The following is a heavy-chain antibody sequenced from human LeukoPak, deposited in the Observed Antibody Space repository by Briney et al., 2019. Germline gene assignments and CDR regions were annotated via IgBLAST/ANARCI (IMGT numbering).Heavy chain of an antibody. V-gene: IGHV4-38-2*01. J-gene: IGHJ6*03. Sequence: PSETLSLTCAVSGYSISSGYYRGWIRQPPGKGLEWIGSIYHSGSTYYNPSHKSRVTISVDTSKNQLSLKLSSVTAADTAVYYCARSKNYYYYYMDVWGKGTTVTVSS. CDR3: ARSKNYYYYYMDV. CDR2: IYHSGST. CDR1: GYSISSGYY.